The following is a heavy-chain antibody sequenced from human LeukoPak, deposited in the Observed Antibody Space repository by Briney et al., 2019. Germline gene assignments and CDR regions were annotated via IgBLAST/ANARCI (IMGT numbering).Heavy chain of an antibody. V-gene: IGHV3-7*03. J-gene: IGHJ4*02. D-gene: IGHD3-10*01. Sequence: XASGFTFXSYWMSWVRQAPGKGLEWVAXIKXXGSEKYYVDSVKGRFTISRDNAKNSLYLQMNSLRAEDTAVYYCARIRTPDYYGSGSYAYYFDYWGQGTLVTVSS. CDR2: IKXXGSEK. CDR3: ARIRTPDYYGSGSYAYYFDY. CDR1: GFTFXSYW.